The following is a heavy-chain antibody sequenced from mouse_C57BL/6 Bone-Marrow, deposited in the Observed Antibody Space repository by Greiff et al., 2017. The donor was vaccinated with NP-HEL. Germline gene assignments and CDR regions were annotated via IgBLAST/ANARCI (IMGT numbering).Heavy chain of an antibody. CDR2: IRHKANGYTT. Sequence: EVQRVESGGGLVQPGGSLSLSCAASGFTFTDYYMSWVRQPPGKALEWLGFIRHKANGYTTEYSASVKGRFTISRDNSQSILYLQMNALRAEDSATYYCARYIYYYGRLDYWGQGTTLTVSS. J-gene: IGHJ2*01. CDR3: ARYIYYYGRLDY. D-gene: IGHD1-1*01. CDR1: GFTFTDYY. V-gene: IGHV7-3*01.